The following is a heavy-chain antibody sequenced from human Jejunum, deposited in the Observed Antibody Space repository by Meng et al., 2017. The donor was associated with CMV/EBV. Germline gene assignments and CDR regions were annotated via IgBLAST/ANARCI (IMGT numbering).Heavy chain of an antibody. D-gene: IGHD6-25*01. V-gene: IGHV3-21*02. CDR2: ISSSSRAI. CDR3: TRDQRRAADHDPFDY. J-gene: IGHJ4*02. Sequence: EVQLVESGGGLVKSGGSXXLSGAASGFTFSTYSMNWVRQAPGKGLEWVSSISSSSRAIYTADSVKGRFTTSRDNAGNSLFLQMNSLRADDTAVYFCTRDQRRAADHDPFDYWGQGTRVTVSS. CDR1: GFTFSTYS.